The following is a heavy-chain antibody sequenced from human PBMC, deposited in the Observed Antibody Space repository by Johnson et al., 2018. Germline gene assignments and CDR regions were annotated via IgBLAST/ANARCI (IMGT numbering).Heavy chain of an antibody. D-gene: IGHD4-17*01. CDR1: GFTFDDYA. CDR2: ISWNSGSI. J-gene: IGHJ6*03. CDR3: ARRCETCHYMDV. Sequence: VQLVESGGGLVQPGRSLRLSCAASGFTFDDYAMHWVRQAPGKGLEWVSGISWNSGSIGYTDSVKGRFTISRDNAKDSLYPQVNSLRAEDTALYYCARRCETCHYMDVWGKGTTVTVSS. V-gene: IGHV3-9*01.